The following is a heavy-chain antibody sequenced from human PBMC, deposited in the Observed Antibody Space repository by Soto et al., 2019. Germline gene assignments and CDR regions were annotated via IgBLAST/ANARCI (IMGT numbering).Heavy chain of an antibody. CDR1: GDSISSGGYS. J-gene: IGHJ4*02. V-gene: IGHV4-30-2*01. D-gene: IGHD6-13*01. Sequence: QLQLQESGSGLVKPSQTLSLTCAVSGDSISSGGYSWSWIRQPPGKGLEWIGYIYQSGSAHYNPSLKSRVTISVDRSKNQFSLKLSSVTAADTAVYYCARGATAGRGLFDHWGQGTLVTVSS. CDR2: IYQSGSA. CDR3: ARGATAGRGLFDH.